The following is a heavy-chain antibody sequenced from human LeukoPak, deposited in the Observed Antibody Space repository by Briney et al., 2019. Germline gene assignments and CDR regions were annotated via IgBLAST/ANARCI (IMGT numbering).Heavy chain of an antibody. CDR1: GGSFSGYY. CDR3: ARVFGSWYYFDS. D-gene: IGHD6-13*01. J-gene: IGHJ4*02. V-gene: IGHV4-34*01. Sequence: SETLSLTCAVYGGSFSGYYWSWIRRPPGKGLEWIGSIYFSGTTYYNPSLKSRVTMSIDTSKNQFSLNLSSVTAADTAMYYCARVFGSWYYFDSWGQGTLVTVSS. CDR2: IYFSGTT.